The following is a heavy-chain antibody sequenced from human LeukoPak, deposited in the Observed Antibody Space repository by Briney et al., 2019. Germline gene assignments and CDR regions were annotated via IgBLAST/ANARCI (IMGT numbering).Heavy chain of an antibody. V-gene: IGHV3-21*01. J-gene: IGHJ4*02. CDR2: ISSSISYI. Sequence: GGSLRLSCAASGFTFSSYSMNWVRQAPGKGLEWVSSISSSISYIYYADSVKGRFTISRDNAKNSLYLQMNSLRAEDTAVYYCAGTSTVTPKEQDYWGQGTLVTVSS. D-gene: IGHD4-17*01. CDR1: GFTFSSYS. CDR3: AGTSTVTPKEQDY.